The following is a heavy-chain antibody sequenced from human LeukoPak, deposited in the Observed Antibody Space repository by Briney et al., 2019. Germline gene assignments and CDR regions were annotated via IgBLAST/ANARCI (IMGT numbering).Heavy chain of an antibody. CDR2: IYYSGST. J-gene: IGHJ4*02. CDR1: GGSISSYY. CDR3: ARGTLYLDY. V-gene: IGHV4-59*01. D-gene: IGHD3/OR15-3a*01. Sequence: SETLSLTCTVSGGSISSYYWSWIRQPPGKGLEWIGFIYYSGSTSYNPSLKTRVTISVDTSKNQFSLKLTSVSAADTAVYYCARGTLYLDYWGQGTLVTVSS.